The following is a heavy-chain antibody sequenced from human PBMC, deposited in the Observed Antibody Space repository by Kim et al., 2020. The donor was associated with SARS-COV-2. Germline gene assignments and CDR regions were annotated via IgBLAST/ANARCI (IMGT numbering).Heavy chain of an antibody. Sequence: ASVKVSCKASGYTFTSYAMNWVRQAPGQGLEWMGWINTNTGNPTYAQGFTGRFVFSLDTSVSTAYLQISSLKAEDTAVYYCARESHGCSSTSCYPNDAFDIWGQGTMVTVSS. D-gene: IGHD2-2*01. V-gene: IGHV7-4-1*02. CDR2: INTNTGNP. J-gene: IGHJ3*02. CDR3: ARESHGCSSTSCYPNDAFDI. CDR1: GYTFTSYA.